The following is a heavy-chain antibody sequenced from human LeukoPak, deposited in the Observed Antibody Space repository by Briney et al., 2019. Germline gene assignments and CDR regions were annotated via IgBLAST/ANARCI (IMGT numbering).Heavy chain of an antibody. D-gene: IGHD2-15*01. Sequence: PGGSLRLSCAASGFTFINYAMHWVRQAPGKGLEYVSAISSNGGSTYYANSVKGRFTISRDNSKNTLYLQMNSLRAEDTAVYYCAKGVGYCSGGSCQQFDYWGQGTLVTVSS. J-gene: IGHJ4*02. CDR1: GFTFINYA. V-gene: IGHV3-64*01. CDR3: AKGVGYCSGGSCQQFDY. CDR2: ISSNGGST.